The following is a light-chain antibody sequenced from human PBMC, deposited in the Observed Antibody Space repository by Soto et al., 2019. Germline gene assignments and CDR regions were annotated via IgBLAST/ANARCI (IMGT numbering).Light chain of an antibody. Sequence: DIQMTQSPSSFSASVGDRFTITCRASQNIINFLNWYQQRPGKAPKLLIYAASSLHSGVPSRFSGSGSGTDFTLTISSLQPEDFATYYCQHSYSTPPTFGGGTKVDIK. V-gene: IGKV1-39*01. CDR2: AAS. CDR1: QNIINF. J-gene: IGKJ4*01. CDR3: QHSYSTPPT.